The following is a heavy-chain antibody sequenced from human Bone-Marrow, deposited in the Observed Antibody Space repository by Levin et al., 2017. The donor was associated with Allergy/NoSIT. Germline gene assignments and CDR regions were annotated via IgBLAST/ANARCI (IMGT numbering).Heavy chain of an antibody. CDR3: AKGGMAAAGSRTDS. Sequence: GGSLRLSCGASGFTFGSYAMSWVRQAPGKGLEWVSGISGSGAYTYYANSVKGRFSISRDNSKNTLYLQLNTLRAGDTAVYYCAKGGMAAAGSRTDSWGQGTLVTVSS. J-gene: IGHJ4*02. D-gene: IGHD6-13*01. CDR2: ISGSGAYT. V-gene: IGHV3-23*01. CDR1: GFTFGSYA.